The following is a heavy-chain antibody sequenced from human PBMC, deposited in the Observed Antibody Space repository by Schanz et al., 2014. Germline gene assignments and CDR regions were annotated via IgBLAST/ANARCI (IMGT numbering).Heavy chain of an antibody. CDR2: TSNDGSFT. J-gene: IGHJ4*02. CDR1: GFTFSDSW. Sequence: EVQLVESGGGLVQPGGSLRLSCAASGFTFSDSWMHWVRQAPGKGLVWVSRTSNDGSFTTFADSVKGRFTISRDNAKNKLYLQMNSLRAEDTAVYYCVRDTDYHFDYWGQGTLVTVSS. D-gene: IGHD4-17*01. V-gene: IGHV3-74*01. CDR3: VRDTDYHFDY.